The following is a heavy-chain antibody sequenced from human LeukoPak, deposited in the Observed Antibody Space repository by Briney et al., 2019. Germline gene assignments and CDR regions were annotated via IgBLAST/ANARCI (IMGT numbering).Heavy chain of an antibody. CDR2: ISSSSYI. Sequence: GRSLRLSCAASGFTFSSYSMNWVRQAPGKGLEWVSSISSSSYIYYADSVKGRFTISRDNAKNSLYLQMNSLRAEDTAVYYCARDMPIYDILTGYPDYWGQGTLVTVSS. J-gene: IGHJ4*02. V-gene: IGHV3-21*01. CDR1: GFTFSSYS. D-gene: IGHD3-9*01. CDR3: ARDMPIYDILTGYPDY.